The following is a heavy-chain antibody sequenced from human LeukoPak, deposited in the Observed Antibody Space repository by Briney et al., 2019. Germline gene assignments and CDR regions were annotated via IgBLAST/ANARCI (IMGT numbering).Heavy chain of an antibody. Sequence: ASVKVSCKASGYTFTSYGISWVRQAPGQGPEWMGWISAYNGNTNYAQKLQGRVTMTTDTSTSTAYMELRSLRSDDTAVYYCARGRYCSGGSCYFLDYWGQGTLVTVSS. CDR3: ARGRYCSGGSCYFLDY. V-gene: IGHV1-18*04. CDR1: GYTFTSYG. CDR2: ISAYNGNT. D-gene: IGHD2-15*01. J-gene: IGHJ4*02.